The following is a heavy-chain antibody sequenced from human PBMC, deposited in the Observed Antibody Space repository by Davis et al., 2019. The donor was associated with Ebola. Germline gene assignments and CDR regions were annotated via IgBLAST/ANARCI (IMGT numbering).Heavy chain of an antibody. CDR2: IYYSGST. CDR1: GGSISSSSYY. V-gene: IGHV4-39*01. D-gene: IGHD3-16*01. CDR3: ARPWGSLPN. J-gene: IGHJ4*02. Sequence: PSETLSLTCTVSGGSISSSSYYWGWIRQPPGKGLEWIGSIYYSGSTYYNPSLKSRVTISVDTSKNQFSLKLSSVTAADTAVYYCARPWGSLPNWGQGTLVTVSS.